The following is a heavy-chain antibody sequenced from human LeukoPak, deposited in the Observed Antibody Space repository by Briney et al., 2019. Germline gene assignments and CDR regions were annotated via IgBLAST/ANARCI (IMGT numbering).Heavy chain of an antibody. CDR3: ATSYSSGWFKFDY. CDR1: GGSISGYY. D-gene: IGHD6-19*01. CDR2: IYYSGST. V-gene: IGHV4-59*08. Sequence: SETLSLTCTVSGGSISGYYWSWIRQPPGKGLEWIGYIYYSGSTNYNPSLKSRVTISVDTSKNQFSLKLSSVTAADTAVYYCATSYSSGWFKFDYWGQGTLVTVSS. J-gene: IGHJ4*02.